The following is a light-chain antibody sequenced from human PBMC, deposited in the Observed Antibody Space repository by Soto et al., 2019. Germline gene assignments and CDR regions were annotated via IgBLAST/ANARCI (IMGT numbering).Light chain of an antibody. CDR1: QSVSYN. CDR3: QQYNNLPRT. CDR2: GPS. Sequence: IGMTQSPATLSASPGDRVTISCRASQSVSYNLAWYQQKPGQAPRLLINGPSTRATGIPARFSGSGSGTEFTLTIGSLQSEDFALYYCQQYNNLPRTFGQGTKVDIK. V-gene: IGKV3-15*01. J-gene: IGKJ1*01.